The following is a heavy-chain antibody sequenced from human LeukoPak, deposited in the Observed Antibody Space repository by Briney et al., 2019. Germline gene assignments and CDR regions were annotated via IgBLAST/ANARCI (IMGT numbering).Heavy chain of an antibody. J-gene: IGHJ4*02. CDR3: ARDRYSGSPDDY. D-gene: IGHD1-26*01. CDR2: TYSGGST. CDR1: GFTVSSNY. Sequence: PGGSLRLSCAASGFTVSSNYMSWVRQAPGKGLEWVSVTYSGGSTYYADSVKGRFTISRDNSKNTLYLQMNSLRAEDTAVYYCARDRYSGSPDDYWGQGTLVTVSS. V-gene: IGHV3-53*01.